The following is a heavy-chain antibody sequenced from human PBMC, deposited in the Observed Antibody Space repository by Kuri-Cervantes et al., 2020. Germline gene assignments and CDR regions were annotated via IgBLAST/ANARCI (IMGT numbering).Heavy chain of an antibody. Sequence: LSLTCAASGFTFSSYGMHWVRQAPGKGLEWVANIKQDGSEKYYVDSVKGRFTISRDNAKNSLYLQMNSLRAEDTAVYYCAKDWAWFDPWGQGTLVTVSS. CDR2: IKQDGSEK. CDR1: GFTFSSYG. D-gene: IGHD7-27*01. CDR3: AKDWAWFDP. V-gene: IGHV3-7*03. J-gene: IGHJ5*02.